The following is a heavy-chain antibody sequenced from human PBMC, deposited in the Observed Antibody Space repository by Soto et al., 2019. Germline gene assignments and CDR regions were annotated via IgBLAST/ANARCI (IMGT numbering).Heavy chain of an antibody. D-gene: IGHD3-3*01. V-gene: IGHV4-30-4*01. CDR3: ARAGYAFWSGYSDVDY. Sequence: QVQLQESGPGLVKPSQTLSLTCTVSGGSISSGDYYWSWIRQPPGKGLECIGYIYYSGSTYYNPSLKRRVTISVDTSKNQFSMKLSSVTDADTAVYYCARAGYAFWSGYSDVDYWGQGTLVTVSS. CDR1: GGSISSGDYY. J-gene: IGHJ4*02. CDR2: IYYSGST.